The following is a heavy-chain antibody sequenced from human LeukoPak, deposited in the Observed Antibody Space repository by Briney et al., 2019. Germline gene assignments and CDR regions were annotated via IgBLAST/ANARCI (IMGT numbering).Heavy chain of an antibody. Sequence: SETLSLTCTVSGGSVSSGSYYWSWIRQPPGKGLEWIGYIYYSGSTNYNPSLKSRVTISVDTFKNQFSLKLSSVTAADTAVYYCARDQVVPAAGARYYYYGMDVWGKGTTVTVSS. V-gene: IGHV4-61*01. D-gene: IGHD2-2*01. CDR1: GGSVSSGSYY. J-gene: IGHJ6*04. CDR2: IYYSGST. CDR3: ARDQVVPAAGARYYYYGMDV.